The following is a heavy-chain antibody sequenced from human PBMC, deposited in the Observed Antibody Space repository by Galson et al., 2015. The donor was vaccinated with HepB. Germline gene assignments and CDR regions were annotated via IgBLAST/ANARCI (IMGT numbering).Heavy chain of an antibody. CDR2: FNPNSGGT. J-gene: IGHJ4*02. CDR1: GYTFTGYY. CDR3: AREENSVLLWFGEPSYFDY. Sequence: SVKVSCKASGYTFTGYYMHWARQAPGQGLEWMGRFNPNSGGTNYAQNFQGRVTMTRDTSISTAYMELSRLRSDDTAVYYCAREENSVLLWFGEPSYFDYWGQGTLVTVSS. V-gene: IGHV1-2*02. D-gene: IGHD3-10*01.